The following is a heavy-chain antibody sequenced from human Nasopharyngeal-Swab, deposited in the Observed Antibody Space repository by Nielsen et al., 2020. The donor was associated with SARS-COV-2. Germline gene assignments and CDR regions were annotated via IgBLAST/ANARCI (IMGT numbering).Heavy chain of an antibody. V-gene: IGHV3-15*01. CDR1: GFTFSNAW. Sequence: GESLKISCAASGFTFSNAWMSWVRQAPGKGLEWVGRIKSKTDGGTTDYAAPVKGRFTTSRDDSKNTLYLQMNSLKAEDTAVYYCTTVYDYGDYYYYYYGMDVWGQGTTVTVSS. D-gene: IGHD4-17*01. CDR3: TTVYDYGDYYYYYYGMDV. CDR2: IKSKTDGGTT. J-gene: IGHJ6*02.